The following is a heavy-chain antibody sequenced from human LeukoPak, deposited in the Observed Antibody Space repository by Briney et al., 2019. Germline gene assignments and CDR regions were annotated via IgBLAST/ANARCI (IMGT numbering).Heavy chain of an antibody. D-gene: IGHD2-2*01. CDR2: INPNSGDT. Sequence: ASVTVSCKASGYTFTGYHMHWVRQAPGQGLEWMGRINPNSGDTNYAQKFQGRVTMTRDTSISTAYMELSRLRSDDTAGYYCARDYCSSTSCLFDYWGQGTLVTVSS. V-gene: IGHV1-2*06. J-gene: IGHJ4*02. CDR1: GYTFTGYH. CDR3: ARDYCSSTSCLFDY.